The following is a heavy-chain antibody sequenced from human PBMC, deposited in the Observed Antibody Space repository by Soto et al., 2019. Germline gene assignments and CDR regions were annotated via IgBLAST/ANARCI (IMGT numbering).Heavy chain of an antibody. D-gene: IGHD3-16*02. CDR2: TYYRSKWYR. J-gene: IGHJ4*01. CDR1: GDSVSSTSAA. Sequence: SQTLSLTCAISGDSVSSTSAAWNWIRQSTSRGLEWLGRTYYRSKWYRDYAVSVKSRITMYPDTSKNQFTLQLNSVTPYDTAMYDCARIVGASEHDYWGQGTLVTVSS. CDR3: ARIVGASEHDY. V-gene: IGHV6-1*01.